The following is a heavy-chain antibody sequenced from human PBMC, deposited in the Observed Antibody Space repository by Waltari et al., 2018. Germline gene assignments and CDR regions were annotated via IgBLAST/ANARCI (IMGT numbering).Heavy chain of an antibody. CDR2: IYSSGST. CDR1: GGSISRYS. J-gene: IGHJ4*02. V-gene: IGHV4-59*01. CDR3: ARVERGSGWSSLDY. D-gene: IGHD6-19*01. Sequence: QVQLQESGPGLVKPSETLSLTCTVSGGSISRYSWSWIRQPPGKGLEWIGYIYSSGSTNYNPSLKSRVTISVDTSKNQFSLKLSSVTAADTAVYYCARVERGSGWSSLDYWGQGTLVTVSS.